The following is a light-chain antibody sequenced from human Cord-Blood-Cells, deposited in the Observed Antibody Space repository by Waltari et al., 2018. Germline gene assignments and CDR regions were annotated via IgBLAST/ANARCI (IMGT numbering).Light chain of an antibody. CDR2: RTN. CDR3: AAWDDSLSGRV. Sequence: QSVLTQPPSASGTPGQRVTISCSGSSSNLGSTYVYWYQQLPGTAPKLLIYRTNQRPSGVPDRFSGSKSGTSASLAISGLRSEDEADYYCAAWDDSLSGRVFGGGTKLTVL. CDR1: SSNLGSTY. V-gene: IGLV1-47*01. J-gene: IGLJ3*02.